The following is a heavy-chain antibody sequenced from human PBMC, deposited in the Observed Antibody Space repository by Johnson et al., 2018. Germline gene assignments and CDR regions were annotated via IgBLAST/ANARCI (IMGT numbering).Heavy chain of an antibody. J-gene: IGHJ6*03. CDR3: ANYMDV. V-gene: IGHV3-48*01. CDR1: GFSFSVYS. Sequence: VQLVESGGGLVQPGGSLRLSCAASGFSFSVYSMNWVRQAPGKGLEWVSSISGRSNTIYYADSVKGGFSISRDKAKKSLYLHMTSLRTEDTAVYYCANYMDVRGKGTTVTVSS. CDR2: ISGRSNTI.